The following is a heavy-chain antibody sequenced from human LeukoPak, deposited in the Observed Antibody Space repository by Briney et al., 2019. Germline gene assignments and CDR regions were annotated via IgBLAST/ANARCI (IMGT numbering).Heavy chain of an antibody. CDR3: ARGLEGNDAFDI. CDR2: MNPNTANT. Sequence: ASVKVSCKASGHTFTKYDINWVRQATGQGLEWMGWMNPNTANTGYAQKFQGRVTMTRNTSISTVYMELYNLRSEDTAVYYCARGLEGNDAFDIWGQGTMITVSS. D-gene: IGHD4-23*01. V-gene: IGHV1-8*01. J-gene: IGHJ3*02. CDR1: GHTFTKYD.